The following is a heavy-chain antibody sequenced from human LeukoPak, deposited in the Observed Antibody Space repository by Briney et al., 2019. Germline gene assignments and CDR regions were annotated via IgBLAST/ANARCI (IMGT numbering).Heavy chain of an antibody. CDR3: ARDRDTLVPAANVMDV. CDR1: GGSISRGSYY. J-gene: IGHJ6*04. CDR2: IYYSGST. V-gene: IGHV4-39*02. Sequence: TPSATLSLTCTVSGGSISRGSYYWSWIRQPAGKRLEWIGRIYYSGSTYYNPSLKSRVTISVDTSKNQFSLKLSSVTAADTAVYYCARDRDTLVPAANVMDVWGKGTTVTVSS. D-gene: IGHD2-2*01.